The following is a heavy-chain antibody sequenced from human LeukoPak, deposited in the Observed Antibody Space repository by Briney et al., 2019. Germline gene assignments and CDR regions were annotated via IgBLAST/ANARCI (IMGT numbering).Heavy chain of an antibody. V-gene: IGHV3-30-3*01. D-gene: IGHD3-3*01. CDR3: ARSLTYYDFWSGYYIGGGYYYYGMDV. CDR1: GFTFSSYA. J-gene: IGHJ6*02. Sequence: GGSLRLSCAASGFTFSSYAMHWVRQAPGKGLEWVAVISYDGSNKYYADSVKGRFTISRDNAKNSLYLQMNSLRAEDTAVYYCARSLTYYDFWSGYYIGGGYYYYGMDVWGQGTTVTVSS. CDR2: ISYDGSNK.